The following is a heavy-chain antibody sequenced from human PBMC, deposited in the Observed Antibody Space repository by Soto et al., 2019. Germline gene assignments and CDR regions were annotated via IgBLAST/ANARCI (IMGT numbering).Heavy chain of an antibody. V-gene: IGHV4-34*01. CDR3: AREPSHVYGDHSYYYYGMDV. J-gene: IGHJ6*02. CDR1: GGSFSGYY. CDR2: INHSGST. D-gene: IGHD4-17*01. Sequence: QVQLQQWGAGLLKPSETLSLTCAVYGGSFSGYYWSWIRQPPGKGLEWIGEINHSGSTNYNPSLKSRVTISVDTSKNQFSLKLSSVTAADTAVYYCAREPSHVYGDHSYYYYGMDVWGQGTTVTVSS.